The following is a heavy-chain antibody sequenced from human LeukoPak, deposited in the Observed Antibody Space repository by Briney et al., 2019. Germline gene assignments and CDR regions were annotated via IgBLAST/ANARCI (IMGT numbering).Heavy chain of an antibody. CDR2: IKSKTEGGTR. J-gene: IGHJ4*02. V-gene: IGHV3-15*01. CDR3: ARNSYGYLGGPVDY. CDR1: GFTFSNAW. Sequence: GGSLRLSCAASGFTFSNAWMSWVRQAPGKGLEWVGRIKSKTEGGTRDYAAPVKGRFTISRDDSYNTLYLQMNSLKTEDTAVYYCARNSYGYLGGPVDYWGQGTLVTVSS. D-gene: IGHD5-18*01.